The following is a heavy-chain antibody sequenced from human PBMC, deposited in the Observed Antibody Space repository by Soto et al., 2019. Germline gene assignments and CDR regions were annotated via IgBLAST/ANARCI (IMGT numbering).Heavy chain of an antibody. D-gene: IGHD2-15*01. CDR1: GDSISTVDYF. Sequence: SETLSLTCSVSGDSISTVDYFWAWIRQPPGQALEYIGYIYKSTTTYYNPSFESRVAISLDTSKSQFSLTVTSVTAADTAVYFCARGQYCLTGRCFPNWFDSWGQGTLVTVSS. CDR2: IYKSTTT. V-gene: IGHV4-30-4*01. J-gene: IGHJ5*01. CDR3: ARGQYCLTGRCFPNWFDS.